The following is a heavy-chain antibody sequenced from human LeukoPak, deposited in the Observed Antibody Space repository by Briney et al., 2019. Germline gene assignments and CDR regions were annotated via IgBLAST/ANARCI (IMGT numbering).Heavy chain of an antibody. CDR3: ARWGQRTLRLDYYYMDV. D-gene: IGHD3-16*01. J-gene: IGHJ6*03. V-gene: IGHV4-39*07. CDR2: IYYSGST. CDR1: GSSISSSSYY. Sequence: SETLSLTCTVSGSSISSSSYYWGWIRQPPGKGLEWIGSIYYSGSTYYNPSLKSRVTISVDTSKNQFSLKLSSVTAADTAVYYCARWGQRTLRLDYYYMDVWGKGTTVIISS.